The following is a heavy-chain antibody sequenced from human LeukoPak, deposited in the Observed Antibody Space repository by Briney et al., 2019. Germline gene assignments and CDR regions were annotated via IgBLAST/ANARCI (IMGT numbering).Heavy chain of an antibody. J-gene: IGHJ4*02. Sequence: GGSLRLSCAASGFTFSSYAMSWVRQAPGKGLEWVSAISGSGGSTYYADSVKGRFTISRDNSKNTLYLQMNSLRAEDTAVYYCAKDLVRWLQLRRHRTIDYWGQGTLVTVSS. D-gene: IGHD5-24*01. CDR2: ISGSGGST. V-gene: IGHV3-23*01. CDR1: GFTFSSYA. CDR3: AKDLVRWLQLRRHRTIDY.